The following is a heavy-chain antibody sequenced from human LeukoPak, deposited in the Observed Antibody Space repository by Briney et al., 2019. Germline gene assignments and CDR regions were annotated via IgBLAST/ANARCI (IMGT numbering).Heavy chain of an antibody. CDR2: ISGSGGST. CDR3: VKEIAIFGVVIDFDY. D-gene: IGHD3-3*01. V-gene: IGHV3-23*01. CDR1: GFTFSSYA. J-gene: IGHJ4*02. Sequence: GGSLRLSCAASGFTFSSYAMSWVRQAPGKGLEWVSAISGSGGSTYYADSVKGRFTISRDNSKNTPYLQMNSLRAEDTAVYYCVKEIAIFGVVIDFDYWGQGTLVTVSS.